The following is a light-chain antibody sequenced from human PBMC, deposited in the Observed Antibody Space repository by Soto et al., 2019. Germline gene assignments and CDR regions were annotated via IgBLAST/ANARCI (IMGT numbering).Light chain of an antibody. J-gene: IGKJ1*01. CDR1: RDVGSD. CDR3: LQDYGDSWT. V-gene: IGKV1-6*01. CDR2: AAS. Sequence: QMSKKQSSLSASVGGKIIITCRASRDVGSDVSWYQQKPGQAPKLLIYAASNLYTGVPSRFSGSRSGTEFTLTISSLQPEDFASYYCLQDYGDSWTFAQGTKVDI.